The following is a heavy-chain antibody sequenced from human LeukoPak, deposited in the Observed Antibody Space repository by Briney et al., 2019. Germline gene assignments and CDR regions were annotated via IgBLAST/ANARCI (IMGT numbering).Heavy chain of an antibody. CDR1: GFTFSSYN. J-gene: IGHJ4*02. Sequence: GGSLRLSCAASGFTFSSYNMNWVRQAPGKGLEWVSIIYSGGSTFYADSVKGRFTISRDNSKNTLYLQMNSLRAEDTAVYYCAKDNAYSSGWLYYFDYWGQGTLVTVSS. CDR2: IYSGGST. D-gene: IGHD6-19*01. V-gene: IGHV3-53*01. CDR3: AKDNAYSSGWLYYFDY.